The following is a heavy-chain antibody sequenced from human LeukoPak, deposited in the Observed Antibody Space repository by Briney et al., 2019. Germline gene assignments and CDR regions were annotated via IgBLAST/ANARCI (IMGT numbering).Heavy chain of an antibody. CDR1: GGSISHYY. CDR2: IYYSGST. J-gene: IGHJ4*02. CDR3: ARELELRY. D-gene: IGHD1-7*01. V-gene: IGHV4-59*12. Sequence: SETLSLTCTVSGGSISHYYWSWIRQPPGKGLEWIGYIYYSGSTNYNPSLKSRVTISVDRSKNQFSLKLSSVTAADTAVYYCARELELRYWGQGTLVTVSS.